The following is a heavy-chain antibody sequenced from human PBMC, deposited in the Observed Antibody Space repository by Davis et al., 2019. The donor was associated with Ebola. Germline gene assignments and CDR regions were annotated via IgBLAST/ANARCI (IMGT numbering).Heavy chain of an antibody. CDR3: AGAPVYYYYGMDV. D-gene: IGHD4/OR15-4a*01. CDR2: INHSGST. J-gene: IGHJ6*04. Sequence: WVRQSPGKGLEWIGEINHSGSTNYNPSLKSRVTISVDTSKNQFSLKLSSVTAADTAVYYCAGAPVYYYYGMDVWGKGTTVTVSS. V-gene: IGHV4-34*01.